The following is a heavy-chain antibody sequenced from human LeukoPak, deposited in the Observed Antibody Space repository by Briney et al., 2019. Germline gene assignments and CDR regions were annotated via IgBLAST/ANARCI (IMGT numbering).Heavy chain of an antibody. V-gene: IGHV3-21*01. CDR2: ITIGSNYI. CDR1: GFTFSRYN. J-gene: IGHJ6*03. D-gene: IGHD4-11*01. Sequence: GGSLRLSCAASGFTFSRYNTNWVRQAPGKGLEWVSSITIGSNYIYYADSVKGRFTISRDNAKKSLYLQMNSLRAEDTAVYYCAKTTVTPPYYMDVWGKGTTVTVSS. CDR3: AKTTVTPPYYMDV.